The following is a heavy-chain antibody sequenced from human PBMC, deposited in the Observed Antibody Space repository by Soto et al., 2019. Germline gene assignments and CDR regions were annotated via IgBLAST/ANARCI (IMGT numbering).Heavy chain of an antibody. V-gene: IGHV4-39*01. Sequence: PSETLSLTCTVSGGSISSSSYYWGWIRQPPGKGLEWIGSIYYSGSTYYNPSLKSRVTISVDTSKNQFSLKLSSVTAADTAVYYCARHENEINWFDPWGQGTLVTVSS. CDR3: ARHENEINWFDP. J-gene: IGHJ5*02. CDR1: GGSISSSSYY. D-gene: IGHD1-1*01. CDR2: IYYSGST.